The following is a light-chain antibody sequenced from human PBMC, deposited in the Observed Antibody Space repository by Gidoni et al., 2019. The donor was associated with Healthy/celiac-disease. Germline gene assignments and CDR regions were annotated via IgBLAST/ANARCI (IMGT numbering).Light chain of an antibody. V-gene: IGKV1-9*01. CDR1: QGISSY. Sequence: IQLTQSPSSLSASVGDRVTITCRASQGISSYLAWYQQKPGKAPKLLIYAASTLQSAAPSRFSGRGSRTDFTLTISSLQPEDFATYYCQQLNSYPVGPGTKVDIK. CDR2: AAS. J-gene: IGKJ3*01. CDR3: QQLNSYP.